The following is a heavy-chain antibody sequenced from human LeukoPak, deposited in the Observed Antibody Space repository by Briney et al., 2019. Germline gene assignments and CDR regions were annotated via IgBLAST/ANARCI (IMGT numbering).Heavy chain of an antibody. CDR2: IYYSGST. CDR1: GGSISSYY. D-gene: IGHD3-10*01. V-gene: IGHV4-59*01. J-gene: IGHJ5*02. CDR3: AGMVRGVIYH. Sequence: SETLSRTCTVSGGSISSYYWSWIRQPPGKGLEWIGYIYYSGSTNYNPSLKSRVTISVDTSKNQFSLKLSSVTAADTAVYYCAGMVRGVIYHWGQGNLVTVSS.